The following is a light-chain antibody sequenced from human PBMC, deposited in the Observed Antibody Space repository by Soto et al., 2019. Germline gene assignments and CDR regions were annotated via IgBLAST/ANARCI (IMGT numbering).Light chain of an antibody. CDR3: QQYDNSTIT. V-gene: IGKV3-15*01. CDR1: QSVGSN. CDR2: RAS. J-gene: IGKJ5*01. Sequence: EIVMTQSPATLSVSPGERATLACRASQSVGSNLAWYQQKPGQAPRLLIHRASTRATGVPARFSGSGSGTEFTLTISRLQSEDFAVYYCQQYDNSTITFGQGTRLEIK.